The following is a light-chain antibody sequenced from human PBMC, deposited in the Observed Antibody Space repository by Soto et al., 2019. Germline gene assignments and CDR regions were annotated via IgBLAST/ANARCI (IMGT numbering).Light chain of an antibody. J-gene: IGKJ5*01. CDR2: GAS. CDR1: QSVSSSY. V-gene: IGKV3-20*01. CDR3: QQYGSSPPIT. Sequence: EIVCTQSPGTLSLSPGERATLSGRASQSVSSSYLAWYQQKPGQAPRLLIYGASSRATGIPDRFSGSGSGTDFTLTISRLEPEDFAVYYCQQYGSSPPITFGQGTRLEIK.